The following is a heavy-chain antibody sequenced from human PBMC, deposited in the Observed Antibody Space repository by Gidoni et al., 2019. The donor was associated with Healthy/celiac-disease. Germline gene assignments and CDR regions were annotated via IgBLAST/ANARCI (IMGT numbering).Heavy chain of an antibody. CDR2: IGYDGSNK. D-gene: IGHD2-21*02. CDR3: ARDQLGSTVVTPGDAFDI. J-gene: IGHJ3*02. V-gene: IGHV3-33*01. CDR1: GFTFSSYG. Sequence: QVQLVESGGGVVQPGRSLRLSCAASGFTFSSYGVHGVRQAPGTGLGWVAVIGYDGSNKYYADSVKGRFTISRDNSKNTLYLQMNSLRAEDTAVYYCARDQLGSTVVTPGDAFDIWGQGTMVTVSA.